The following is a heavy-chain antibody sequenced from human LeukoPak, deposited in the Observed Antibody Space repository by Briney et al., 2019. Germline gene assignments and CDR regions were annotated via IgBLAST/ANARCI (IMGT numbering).Heavy chain of an antibody. D-gene: IGHD2-2*01. CDR2: INHSGST. J-gene: IGHJ2*01. Sequence: PSETLSLTCAVYGGSFSGYYWSWIRQPPGKGLEWIGEINHSGSTNYNPSLKSRVTISVDTSQNQFSLKLSSVTAADTAVYYCARMPFYPDWYFDLWGRGTLVTVSS. CDR3: ARMPFYPDWYFDL. V-gene: IGHV4-34*01. CDR1: GGSFSGYY.